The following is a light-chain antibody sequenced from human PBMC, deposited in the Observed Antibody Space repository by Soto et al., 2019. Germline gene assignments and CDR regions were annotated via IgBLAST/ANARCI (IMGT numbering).Light chain of an antibody. CDR3: SSYAGSNIVV. Sequence: QSALTQPPSASGSPGQSVTISCTGTSSDVGGYNFVSWYQQHPGKAPKLMIYEVSERPSGVTDRFSGYKSGNTASLTVSGHQAEDDADYYCSSYAGSNIVVFGGGTKLTVL. J-gene: IGLJ2*01. CDR1: SSDVGGYNF. CDR2: EVS. V-gene: IGLV2-8*01.